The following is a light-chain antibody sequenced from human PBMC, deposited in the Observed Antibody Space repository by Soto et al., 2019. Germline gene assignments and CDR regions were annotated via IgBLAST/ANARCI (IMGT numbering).Light chain of an antibody. Sequence: EGVMTQSPATLPVSPGEKATLSCRASQSIISNLAWYQQRPGQAPRLLIYDASTRATGIPARFSGSGSGTEFALTISSLQSEDFAVYYCQQFNNWPHTFGQGTKVDIK. CDR3: QQFNNWPHT. CDR2: DAS. J-gene: IGKJ1*01. CDR1: QSIISN. V-gene: IGKV3-15*01.